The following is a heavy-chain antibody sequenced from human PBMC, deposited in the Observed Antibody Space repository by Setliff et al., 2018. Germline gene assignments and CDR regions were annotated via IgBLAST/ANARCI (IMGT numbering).Heavy chain of an antibody. CDR3: AREGVDTRSSTDYRYYMDV. D-gene: IGHD5-18*01. CDR1: GFTFKTYS. J-gene: IGHJ6*03. V-gene: IGHV1-18*01. Sequence: ASVKVSCKASGFTFKTYSFSWIRQAPGQGLEWVGWISGYNGNTIYAQNFQDRVTMTTDASTNTAYMELRSLGSDDTAVYYCAREGVDTRSSTDYRYYMDVWGKGTTVTVSS. CDR2: ISGYNGNT.